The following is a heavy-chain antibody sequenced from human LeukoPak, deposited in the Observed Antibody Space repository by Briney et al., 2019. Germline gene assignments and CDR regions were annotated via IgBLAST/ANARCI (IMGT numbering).Heavy chain of an antibody. V-gene: IGHV1-18*01. CDR2: ISAYNGNT. CDR3: ARDRWSSSSSEGVFDI. Sequence: ASVKVSCKASGYTFTDYGISWVRQAPGQGFEWMGWISAYNGNTYFAQKFQGRVTMTTDTSTTTAYMELRSLRSDDTAVYYCARDRWSSSSSEGVFDIWGQGTMVTVFS. CDR1: GYTFTDYG. D-gene: IGHD6-6*01. J-gene: IGHJ3*02.